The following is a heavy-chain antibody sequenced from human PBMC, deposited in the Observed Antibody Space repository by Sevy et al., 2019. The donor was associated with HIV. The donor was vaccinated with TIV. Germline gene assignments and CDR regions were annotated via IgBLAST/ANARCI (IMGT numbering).Heavy chain of an antibody. D-gene: IGHD6-19*01. CDR2: TYYGGNT. J-gene: IGHJ4*02. Sequence: SETLSLTCIVSGGFVTTTGYYWGWVRQPPGKGLEWIGNTYYGGNTFYKPSLKRRVSISVETSNNRFSLKLNSVTAADTAVYYCATGRRSGSPFDSWGQGTLVTVSS. CDR1: GGFVTTTGYY. CDR3: ATGRRSGSPFDS. V-gene: IGHV4-39*02.